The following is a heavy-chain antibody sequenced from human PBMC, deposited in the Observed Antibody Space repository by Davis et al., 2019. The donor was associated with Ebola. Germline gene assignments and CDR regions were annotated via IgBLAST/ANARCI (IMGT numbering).Heavy chain of an antibody. CDR1: GFTFSSYW. D-gene: IGHD3-10*01. CDR3: ARDLEVWSYGSGSYYLHYYGMDV. J-gene: IGHJ6*02. CDR2: IKQDGSEK. Sequence: GESLKISCAASGFTFSSYWMSWVRQAPGKGLEWVANIKQDGSEKYYVDSVKGRFTISRDNAKNSLYLQMNSLRAEDTAVYYCARDLEVWSYGSGSYYLHYYGMDVWGQGTTVTVSS. V-gene: IGHV3-7*03.